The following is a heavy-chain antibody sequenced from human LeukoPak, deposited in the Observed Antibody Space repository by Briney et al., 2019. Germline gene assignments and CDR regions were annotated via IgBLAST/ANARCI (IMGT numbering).Heavy chain of an antibody. D-gene: IGHD6-19*01. CDR2: INHSGST. J-gene: IGHJ4*02. CDR3: ARGPVGSPAGY. Sequence: SETLSLTCAAYGGSFSGYYWSWIRQPPGKGLEWIGEINHSGSTNYNPSLKSRVTISVDTSKNQFSLKLSSVTAADTAVYYCARGPVGSPAGYWGQGTLVTVSS. V-gene: IGHV4-34*01. CDR1: GGSFSGYY.